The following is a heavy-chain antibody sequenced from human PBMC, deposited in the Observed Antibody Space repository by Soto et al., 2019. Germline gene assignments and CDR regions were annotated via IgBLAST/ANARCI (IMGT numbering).Heavy chain of an antibody. D-gene: IGHD2-8*01. J-gene: IGHJ4*02. Sequence: SVKVSCKASGFTFTSSAFQWVRQARGQRLGWIGWIAVGSGYTNYAQRFQDRVTLTRDMSTATTYMELSRLTSEDTAIDDCAADATAWQQMVPSDYWGQGTLVTVSS. CDR1: GFTFTSSA. CDR3: AADATAWQQMVPSDY. V-gene: IGHV1-58*01. CDR2: IAVGSGYT.